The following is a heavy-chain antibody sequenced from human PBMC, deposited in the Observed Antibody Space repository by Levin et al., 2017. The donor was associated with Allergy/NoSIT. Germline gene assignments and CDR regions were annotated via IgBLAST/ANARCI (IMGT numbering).Heavy chain of an antibody. D-gene: IGHD6-13*01. CDR2: ISYDGSNK. Sequence: PGGSLRLSCAASGFTFSSYGMHWVRHAPGKGLEWVAVISYDGSNKYYADSVKGRFTISRDNSKNTLYLQMNSLRAEDTAVYYGAKPRRFDSSSYYDYWGQGTLVTVSS. V-gene: IGHV3-30*18. CDR1: GFTFSSYG. CDR3: AKPRRFDSSSYYDY. J-gene: IGHJ4*02.